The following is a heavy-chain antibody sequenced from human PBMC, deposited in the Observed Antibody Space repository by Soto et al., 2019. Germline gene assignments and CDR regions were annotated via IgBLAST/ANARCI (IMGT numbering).Heavy chain of an antibody. J-gene: IGHJ6*02. CDR2: IYYSGST. Sequence: PSETLSLTCTASGGSISSYYWSWIRQPPGKGLEWIGYIYYSGSTNYNPSLKSRVTISVDTSKNQFSLKLSSVTAADTAVYYCARDRVAGDEYYYYGMDVAGQVSTVAVS. CDR3: ARDRVAGDEYYYYGMDV. V-gene: IGHV4-59*01. D-gene: IGHD2-15*01. CDR1: GGSISSYY.